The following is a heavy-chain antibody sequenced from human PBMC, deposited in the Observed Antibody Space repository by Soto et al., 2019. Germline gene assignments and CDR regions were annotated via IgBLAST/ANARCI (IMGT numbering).Heavy chain of an antibody. CDR1: GGTFSSYA. CDR2: IIPIFGTA. J-gene: IGHJ6*02. Sequence: QVQLVQSGAEVKKPGYSVKVSCKASGGTFSSYAISWVRQAPGQGLEWMGGIIPIFGTADYAQKFEGRVTITAEESASTAYVELSSLRSEDTAVYYCAKTPENYYYGMDVWGQGTTVTVSS. V-gene: IGHV1-69*12. CDR3: AKTPENYYYGMDV.